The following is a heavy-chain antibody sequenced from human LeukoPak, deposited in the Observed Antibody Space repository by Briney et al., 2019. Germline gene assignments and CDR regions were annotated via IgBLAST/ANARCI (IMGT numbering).Heavy chain of an antibody. CDR1: GFTLRSYG. D-gene: IGHD4-17*01. V-gene: IGHV3-30*03. CDR2: ISYDGTNK. CDR3: ASDYGDYGGTYGFDY. J-gene: IGHJ4*02. Sequence: GGSLRLSCAASGFTLRSYGMHWVRQAPGKGLEWVAAISYDGTNKYYADSVKGRFTISRDNSKNTLDLQMNSLRAEDTAVYYCASDYGDYGGTYGFDYWGQGTLVTVSS.